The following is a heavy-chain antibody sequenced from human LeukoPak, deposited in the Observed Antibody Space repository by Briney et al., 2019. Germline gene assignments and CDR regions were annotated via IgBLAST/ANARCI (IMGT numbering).Heavy chain of an antibody. D-gene: IGHD6-13*01. V-gene: IGHV1-69*01. CDR3: ARSGIAAAAPLDY. CDR1: GGTFSSYA. CDR2: IIPIFGTA. J-gene: IGHJ4*02. Sequence: SVKVSCKASGGTFSSYAISWVRQAPGQGLEWMGGIIPIFGTANYAQKFQGRVTITADESTSTAYMELSSLRSEDTAVYYCARSGIAAAAPLDYWGQGTLVTVSS.